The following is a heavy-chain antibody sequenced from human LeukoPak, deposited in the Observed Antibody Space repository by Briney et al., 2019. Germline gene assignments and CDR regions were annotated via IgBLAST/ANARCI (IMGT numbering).Heavy chain of an antibody. CDR3: AREGGASPPEYFQH. V-gene: IGHV4-30-4*01. CDR2: IYYSGST. CDR1: GGSISSGDYC. D-gene: IGHD1-26*01. J-gene: IGHJ1*01. Sequence: SGTLWLTCTVSGGSISSGDYCWSWIRQPPGKGLEGIGYIYYSGSTYYNPSLKSRVTISVDTSKNHFSLKLSSVTAADTAVYYCAREGGASPPEYFQHWGQGNLVTVSS.